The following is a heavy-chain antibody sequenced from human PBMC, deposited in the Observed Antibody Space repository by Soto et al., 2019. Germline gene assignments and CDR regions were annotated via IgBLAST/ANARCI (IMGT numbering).Heavy chain of an antibody. D-gene: IGHD1-26*01. CDR1: GYTFTDYG. J-gene: IGHJ4*02. CDR2: ISGYNGNT. V-gene: IGHV1-18*01. CDR3: AGGGRGGSYPY. Sequence: QVQLVQSGAEVKKPGASVKVSCKASGYTFTDYGLTWVRQAPGQGLEWMGWISGYNGNTNYAQKPQCRVTMTTDTSTSTAYRELRSLRSNDAAVYYCAGGGRGGSYPYWGQETLVTVSS.